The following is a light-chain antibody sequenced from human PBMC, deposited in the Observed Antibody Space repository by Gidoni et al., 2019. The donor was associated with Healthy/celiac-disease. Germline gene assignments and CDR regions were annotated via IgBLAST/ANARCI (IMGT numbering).Light chain of an antibody. J-gene: IGKJ1*01. CDR3: QQANSFPWT. CDR1: QGISSW. Sequence: DIQMTQSPSSVSASVGDRVTITCRASQGISSWLAWYQKKPGKAPKLLIYAASSLQSGAPSRFSGSGSGTDFTLTISSLQPEDFATYYCQQANSFPWTFXXXTKVEIK. CDR2: AAS. V-gene: IGKV1-12*01.